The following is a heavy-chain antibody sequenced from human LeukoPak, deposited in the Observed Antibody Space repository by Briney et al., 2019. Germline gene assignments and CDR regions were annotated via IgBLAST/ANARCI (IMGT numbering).Heavy chain of an antibody. CDR1: GFTVSSNY. V-gene: IGHV3-66*02. CDR2: IYSGGST. Sequence: PGGSLRLSCAASGFTVSSNYMSWVRQAPGKGLEWGSVIYSGGSTYYADSVKGRFTISRDNSKNTLYLQMNSLRAEDTAVYYCARDLYYGSGDYYYYYYMDVWGKGTTVTVSS. D-gene: IGHD3-10*01. CDR3: ARDLYYGSGDYYYYYYMDV. J-gene: IGHJ6*03.